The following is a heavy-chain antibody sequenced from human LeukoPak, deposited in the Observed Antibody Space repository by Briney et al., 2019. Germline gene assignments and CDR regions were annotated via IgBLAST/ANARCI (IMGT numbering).Heavy chain of an antibody. D-gene: IGHD1-14*01. CDR3: ARSPAGANYYLDV. Sequence: GGSLRLSCAASGFTFSSYGMHWVRQAPGKGLEWVSYISSSGSTTYYADSMKGRFTISRDNAKNSLYLQMNSLRAEDTAVYYCARSPAGANYYLDVWGKGTMVTISS. J-gene: IGHJ6*03. V-gene: IGHV3-48*04. CDR1: GFTFSSYG. CDR2: ISSSGSTT.